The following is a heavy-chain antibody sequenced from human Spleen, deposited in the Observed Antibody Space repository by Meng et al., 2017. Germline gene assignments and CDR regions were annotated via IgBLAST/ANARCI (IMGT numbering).Heavy chain of an antibody. Sequence: QVQLRESGSSLVKPAETLSPTCAVSGDFFTNHNWWAWVRQPPGKGLEWIGSIGHSGFTYYTPSLKSRVTVSIDTSSNQFSLWLTSVTAADTAVYYCVRSSGWVKTGFDPWGQGTLVTVSS. J-gene: IGHJ5*02. CDR1: GDFFTNHNW. CDR3: VRSSGWVKTGFDP. D-gene: IGHD6-19*01. V-gene: IGHV4-38-2*01. CDR2: IGHSGFT.